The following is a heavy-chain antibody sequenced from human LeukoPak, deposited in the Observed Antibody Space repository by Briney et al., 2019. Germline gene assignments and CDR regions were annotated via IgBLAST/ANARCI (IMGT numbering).Heavy chain of an antibody. CDR2: INPNTEGT. V-gene: IGHV1-2*02. CDR1: GYTFTGYY. D-gene: IGHD6-13*01. Sequence: ASVKVSCKASGYTFTGYYMHWVRQAPGQGLEWMGWINPNTEGTNYAQKFQGRVTMTRDTSISTAYMELSRLRSDDTAVYHCARAGISWYWGNFWGQGTLVTVSS. J-gene: IGHJ4*02. CDR3: ARAGISWYWGNF.